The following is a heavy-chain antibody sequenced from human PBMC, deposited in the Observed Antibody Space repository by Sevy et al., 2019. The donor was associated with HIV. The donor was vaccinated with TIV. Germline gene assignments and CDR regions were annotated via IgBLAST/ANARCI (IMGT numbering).Heavy chain of an antibody. CDR2: ISGSGGST. Sequence: GGSPRLSCAASGFTFSSYAMSWVRQAPGKGLEWVSAISGSGGSTYYADSVKGRFTISRDNSKNTLYLQMNSLRAEDTAVYYCAKEGTGIAAAGTPFFDYWGQGTLVTVSS. CDR3: AKEGTGIAAAGTPFFDY. CDR1: GFTFSSYA. J-gene: IGHJ4*02. D-gene: IGHD6-13*01. V-gene: IGHV3-23*01.